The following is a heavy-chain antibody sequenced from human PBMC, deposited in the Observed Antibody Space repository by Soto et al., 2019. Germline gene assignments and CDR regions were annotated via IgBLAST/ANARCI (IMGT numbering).Heavy chain of an antibody. J-gene: IGHJ6*02. Sequence: GESLKISCKGSGYSFTSYWIGWVRQMPGKGLEWMGRIDPSDSYTNYSPSFQGHVTISADKSISTAYLQWSSLKASDTAMYYCARPITYYYYAMDVWGQGATVTVSS. D-gene: IGHD3-10*01. CDR3: ARPITYYYYAMDV. CDR2: IDPSDSYT. V-gene: IGHV5-10-1*01. CDR1: GYSFTSYW.